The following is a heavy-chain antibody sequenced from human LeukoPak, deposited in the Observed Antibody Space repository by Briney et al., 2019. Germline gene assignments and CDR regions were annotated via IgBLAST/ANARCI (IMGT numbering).Heavy chain of an antibody. CDR3: AKDRLELPLDY. Sequence: GGSLRLSCAASGITFSSYGMHWVRQAPGKGLEWVAVISYDGSNKYYADSVKGRFTISRDNSKNTLYLQMNSLRAEDTAVYYCAKDRLELPLDYWGQGTLVTVSS. V-gene: IGHV3-30*18. D-gene: IGHD1-7*01. CDR1: GITFSSYG. CDR2: ISYDGSNK. J-gene: IGHJ4*02.